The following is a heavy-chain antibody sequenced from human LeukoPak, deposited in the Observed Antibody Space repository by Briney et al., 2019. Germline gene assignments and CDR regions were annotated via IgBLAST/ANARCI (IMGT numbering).Heavy chain of an antibody. J-gene: IGHJ4*02. Sequence: GGSLRLSCVASGFTFSSYWMHWVRQAPGKGLVWVSRINSDGSSTSYAYSVKGRFTISRDNSKNTLYLQMNSLRAEDTAVYYCAKDLLDSSSPQGVDYWGQGTLVTVSS. CDR3: AKDLLDSSSPQGVDY. D-gene: IGHD6-6*01. V-gene: IGHV3-74*01. CDR1: GFTFSSYW. CDR2: INSDGSST.